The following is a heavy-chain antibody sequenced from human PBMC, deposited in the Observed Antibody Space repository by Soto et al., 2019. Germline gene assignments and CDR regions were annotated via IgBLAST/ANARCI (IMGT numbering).Heavy chain of an antibody. CDR1: GYTFTNFD. CDR3: ARAYRLAAPMDYALDV. D-gene: IGHD6-19*01. V-gene: IGHV1-8*01. Sequence: QVQLVQSGAEVKKPGASVKVSCQASGYTFTNFDITWVRQAAGQGLEWMGSMNPSSGDTDYAQTFKGRVTMTRNISITTAYMELNTLRSEDTAVFYCARAYRLAAPMDYALDVWGQGTTVTVSS. J-gene: IGHJ6*02. CDR2: MNPSSGDT.